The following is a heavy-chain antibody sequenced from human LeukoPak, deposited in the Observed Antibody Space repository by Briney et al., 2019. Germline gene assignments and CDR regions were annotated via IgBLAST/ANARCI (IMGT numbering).Heavy chain of an antibody. CDR2: IYHSGST. J-gene: IGHJ2*01. CDR1: GGSISSSNW. V-gene: IGHV4-4*02. Sequence: SGTLSLTCAVSGGSISSSNWWSWVRQPPGKGLEWIGEIYHSGSTNYNPSLKSRVTISVDKSKNQFSLKLSSVTAADTAVYYCAREPYSSGWYRNYWYFDLWGRGTLVTVSS. D-gene: IGHD6-19*01. CDR3: AREPYSSGWYRNYWYFDL.